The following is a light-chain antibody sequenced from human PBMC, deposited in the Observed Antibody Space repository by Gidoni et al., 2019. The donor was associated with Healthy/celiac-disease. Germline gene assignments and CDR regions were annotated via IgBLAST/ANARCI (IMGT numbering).Light chain of an antibody. J-gene: IGKJ5*01. CDR3: QQSYSTLIT. CDR1: QSISSY. V-gene: IGKV1-39*01. Sequence: QMNTPPSSLSASLGDRVTITCRASQSISSYLNWYQQKPGKAPKLLIYAASSLQSGVPSRFSGSGSGTDFTLTISSLQPEDFATYYCQQSYSTLITFGQGTRLEIK. CDR2: AAS.